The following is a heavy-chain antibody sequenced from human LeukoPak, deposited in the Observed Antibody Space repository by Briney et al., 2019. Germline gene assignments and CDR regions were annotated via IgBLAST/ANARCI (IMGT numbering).Heavy chain of an antibody. CDR3: ARDRGFGEPDGFDY. J-gene: IGHJ4*02. Sequence: GGSLRLSCAASGFTFDDYGMSWVRQAPGKGLEWVSGINWNGGSTGYADSVKGRFTISRDNAKNSLYLQMNSLRAEDTALYYCARDRGFGEPDGFDYWGQGTLVTVSS. CDR2: INWNGGST. CDR1: GFTFDDYG. D-gene: IGHD3-10*01. V-gene: IGHV3-20*04.